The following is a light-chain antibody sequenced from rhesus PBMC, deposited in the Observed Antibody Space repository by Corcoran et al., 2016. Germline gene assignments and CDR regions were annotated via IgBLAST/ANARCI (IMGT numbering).Light chain of an antibody. CDR3: QHHNSYPPT. CDR2: YAS. Sequence: DIQMTQSPSSLSASVGDTVTITCRARQGISNYLAWYQQKPGKAPKPLVYYASNLESGVPSRFSGRGAGTYFTLPISNLQPEEFATYYCQHHNSYPPTFGQGTKVEIK. CDR1: QGISNY. V-gene: IGKV1S14*01. J-gene: IGKJ1*01.